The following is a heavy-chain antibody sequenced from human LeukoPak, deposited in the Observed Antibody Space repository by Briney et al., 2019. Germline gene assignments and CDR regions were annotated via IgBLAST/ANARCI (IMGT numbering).Heavy chain of an antibody. CDR2: FDPEDGET. Sequence: ASVKVSCKVSGYTLTELSMHWVRQAPGKGLEWMGGFDPEDGETIHAQKFQGRVTMTEDTSTDTAYMELSSLRSEDTAVYYCATLVPIRGVIIVNPYYFDYWGQGTLVTVSS. J-gene: IGHJ4*02. CDR1: GYTLTELS. V-gene: IGHV1-24*01. CDR3: ATLVPIRGVIIVNPYYFDY. D-gene: IGHD3-10*01.